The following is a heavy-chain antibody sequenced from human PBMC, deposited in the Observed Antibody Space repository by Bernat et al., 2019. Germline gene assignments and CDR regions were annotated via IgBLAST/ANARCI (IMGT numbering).Heavy chain of an antibody. CDR3: ARDPTNYYYYMDV. V-gene: IGHV1-3*01. CDR2: INAGNGHT. Sequence: QVQLVQSGAEVKKPGASVKASCKASGYTFTSYPMHWVRQAPGQRLEWLGWINAGNGHTKYSQKFQCRVTITRDTSASTAYMELSGQRSEDTAVDYCARDPTNYYYYMDVWGTGTAVTVSS. J-gene: IGHJ6*03. CDR1: GYTFTSYP.